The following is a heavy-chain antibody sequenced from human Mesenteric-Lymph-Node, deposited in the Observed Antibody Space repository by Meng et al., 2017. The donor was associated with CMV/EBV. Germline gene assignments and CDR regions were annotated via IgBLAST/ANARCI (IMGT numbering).Heavy chain of an antibody. V-gene: IGHV3-21*01. CDR3: ARTDILTGYYGPLDV. CDR2: ISSMSSYM. D-gene: IGHD3-9*01. Sequence: GGSLRLSCAASGFTFRTYSMNWVRQAPGKGLEWVSSISSMSSYMYYADSVKGRFTISRDNAKNSLHLQMNSLGAEDTAVYYCARTDILTGYYGPLDVWGQGTTVTVSS. CDR1: GFTFRTYS. J-gene: IGHJ6*02.